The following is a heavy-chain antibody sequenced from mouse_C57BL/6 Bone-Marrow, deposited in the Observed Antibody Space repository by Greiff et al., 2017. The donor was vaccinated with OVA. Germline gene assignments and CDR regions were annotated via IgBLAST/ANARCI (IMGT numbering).Heavy chain of an antibody. Sequence: QVQLQQSGAELARPGASVKMSCKASGYTFTSYWMHWVKQRPIQGLEWIGNIDPSDSETHYNQKFKDKATLTVDKSSSTAYMQLSSLTSEDSAVYYCARSDFYYYGSSPFAYWGQGTLVTVSA. CDR1: GYTFTSYW. CDR2: IDPSDSET. J-gene: IGHJ3*01. D-gene: IGHD1-1*01. V-gene: IGHV1-52*01. CDR3: ARSDFYYYGSSPFAY.